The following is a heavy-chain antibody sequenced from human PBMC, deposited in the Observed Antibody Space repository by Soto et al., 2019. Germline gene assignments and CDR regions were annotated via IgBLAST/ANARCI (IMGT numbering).Heavy chain of an antibody. CDR3: AKDYYDSSGYYYRYGMDV. D-gene: IGHD3-22*01. J-gene: IGHJ6*02. CDR2: ISYDGSNK. Sequence: GGSLRLSCAASGFTFSSYGMHWVRQAPGKGLEWVAVISYDGSNKYYADSVKGRFTISRDNSKNTLYLQMNSLRAEDTAVYYCAKDYYDSSGYYYRYGMDVWGQGTMVTVSS. CDR1: GFTFSSYG. V-gene: IGHV3-30*18.